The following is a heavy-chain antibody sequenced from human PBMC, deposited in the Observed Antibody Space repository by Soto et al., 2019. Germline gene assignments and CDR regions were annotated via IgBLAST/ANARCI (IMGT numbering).Heavy chain of an antibody. V-gene: IGHV1-8*01. CDR3: ARDSINMVRGVFIGVDWFDP. Sequence: QVQLVQSGAEVKKPGASVKVSCEASGYPFTSFDLNWVRQTTGRGLEWMGWMNPNNGNRGYARKFQDRLTLTTNTSTNTAYMELTNLRSDDTAVYYCARDSINMVRGVFIGVDWFDPWGQGTLVTVSS. D-gene: IGHD3-10*01. J-gene: IGHJ5*02. CDR2: MNPNNGNR. CDR1: GYPFTSFD.